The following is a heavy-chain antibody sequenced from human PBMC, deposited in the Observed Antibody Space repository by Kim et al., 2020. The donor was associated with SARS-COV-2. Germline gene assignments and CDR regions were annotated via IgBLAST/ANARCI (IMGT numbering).Heavy chain of an antibody. Sequence: GGSLRLSCAASGCNFSSYGMHWVRQAPGKGLEWVAVIWYDGSHKYYADSVKGRFTISRDNSKNTLYLQMNSLRAEDTAVYYCARASRGYDEWGIGCWGQGTLVTVS. CDR3: ARASRGYDEWGIGC. CDR1: GCNFSSYG. J-gene: IGHJ4*02. CDR2: IWYDGSHK. D-gene: IGHD3-16*01. V-gene: IGHV3-33*01.